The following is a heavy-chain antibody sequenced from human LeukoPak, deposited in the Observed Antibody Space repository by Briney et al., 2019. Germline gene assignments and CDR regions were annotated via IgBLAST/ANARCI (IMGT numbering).Heavy chain of an antibody. Sequence: GASVNVSCKVSGYTLTELSMHWVRQAPGKGLEWMGGFDPEDGETIYAQKFQGRVTMTEDTSTDTAYMELSSLRSEDTAVYYGATTVYLTWQNNWFDPWGQGPWSPSPQ. J-gene: IGHJ5*02. D-gene: IGHD2-8*01. CDR1: GYTLTELS. CDR2: FDPEDGET. CDR3: ATTVYLTWQNNWFDP. V-gene: IGHV1-24*01.